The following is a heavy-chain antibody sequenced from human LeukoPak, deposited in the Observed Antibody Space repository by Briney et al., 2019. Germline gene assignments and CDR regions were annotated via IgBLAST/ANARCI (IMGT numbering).Heavy chain of an antibody. CDR1: GFTFSNYA. CDR3: AKVGDYDILNGYSYYFDY. Sequence: PGGSLRLSCAASGFTFSNYAMSWVRQAPGKGLEWVSAISGSGGSTYYADSVKGRFTISRDNSKNTLYLQMNSLRAEDTAVYYCAKVGDYDILNGYSYYFDYWGQGTLVTVSS. CDR2: ISGSGGST. J-gene: IGHJ4*02. V-gene: IGHV3-23*01. D-gene: IGHD3-9*01.